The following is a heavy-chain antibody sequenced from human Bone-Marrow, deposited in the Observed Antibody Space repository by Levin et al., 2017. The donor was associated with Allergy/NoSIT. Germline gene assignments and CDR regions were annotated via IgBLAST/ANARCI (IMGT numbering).Heavy chain of an antibody. CDR3: ARRFCSGGTCYSGSHGMDV. Sequence: SETLSLTCTVSGDSISSYYWSWIRQPPGKGLEWIGYVYNSGSTNYNPSLKSRVTISVDTSKNQFSLKLSSVTAADTAVYYCARRFCSGGTCYSGSHGMDVWGQGTTVTVSS. CDR1: GDSISSYY. V-gene: IGHV4-59*08. D-gene: IGHD2-15*01. J-gene: IGHJ6*02. CDR2: VYNSGST.